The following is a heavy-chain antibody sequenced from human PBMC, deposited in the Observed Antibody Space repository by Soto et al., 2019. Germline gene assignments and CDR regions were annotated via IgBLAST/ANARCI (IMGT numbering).Heavy chain of an antibody. V-gene: IGHV3-21*01. J-gene: IGHJ5*02. Sequence: PGWSLRLSCAASGFTFSSYSMNWVRQAPGKGLEWVSSISSSSSYIYYADSVKGRFTISRDNAKNSLYLQMNSLRAEDTAVYYCAREAHNLFSKQKYTWIYPRGQRAALTISS. D-gene: IGHD1-20*01. CDR3: AREAHNLFSKQKYTWIYP. CDR1: GFTFSSYS. CDR2: ISSSSSYI.